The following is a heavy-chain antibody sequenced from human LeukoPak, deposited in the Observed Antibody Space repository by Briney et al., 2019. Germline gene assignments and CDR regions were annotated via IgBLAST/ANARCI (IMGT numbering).Heavy chain of an antibody. CDR3: VGPKD. J-gene: IGHJ4*02. CDR1: GFTFSDYW. V-gene: IGHV3-7*01. Sequence: PGGSLRLSCAASGFTFSDYWMNWVRQTPGKGLEWVANIKRDGSDQNYVDSVKGRFTISRDNAKNSLYLQMNSLRAEDTAMHYCVGPKDWGQGTLVTVSS. CDR2: IKRDGSDQ.